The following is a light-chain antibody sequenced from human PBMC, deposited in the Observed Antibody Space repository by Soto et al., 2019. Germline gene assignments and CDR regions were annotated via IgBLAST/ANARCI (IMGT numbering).Light chain of an antibody. CDR2: DDS. V-gene: IGLV3-21*02. Sequence: SYELTQPPSVSVAPGQTARITCGGNNIRTKSVHWYQQKPGQAPVLVVCDDSDRPSGIPERFTGSNSGNTATLTISRVEAGDEADYFCQVWDSGSEHYVFGAGTKVTVL. CDR3: QVWDSGSEHYV. CDR1: NIRTKS. J-gene: IGLJ1*01.